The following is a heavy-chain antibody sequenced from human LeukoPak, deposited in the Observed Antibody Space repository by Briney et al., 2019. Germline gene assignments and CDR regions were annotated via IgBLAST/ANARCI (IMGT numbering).Heavy chain of an antibody. CDR3: ARDPGRWLPGWRDY. CDR1: GGSISSSSYY. V-gene: IGHV4-39*07. Sequence: SETLSLTCTVSGGSISSSSYYWGWIRQPPGKGLEWIGSIYYSGSTYYNPSLKSRVTISVDTSKNQFSLKLSSVTAADTAVYYCARDPGRWLPGWRDYWGQGTLVTVSS. CDR2: IYYSGST. J-gene: IGHJ4*02. D-gene: IGHD5-24*01.